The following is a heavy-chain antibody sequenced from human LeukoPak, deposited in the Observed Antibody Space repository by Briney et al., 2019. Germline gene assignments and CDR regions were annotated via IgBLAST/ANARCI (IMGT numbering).Heavy chain of an antibody. D-gene: IGHD3-16*01. CDR2: TYYRSKWYT. J-gene: IGHJ4*02. V-gene: IGHV6-1*01. CDR3: ARFDYGAPDY. CDR1: GDSVSSNSAA. Sequence: PSQTLSLTCAISGDSVSSNSAAWNWIRQSPSRRLEWLGRTYYRSKWYTDYTVSLRSRLSINPDTSNNQFSLQLSSVTPEDTAVYYCARFDYGAPDYWGQGTLVTVSS.